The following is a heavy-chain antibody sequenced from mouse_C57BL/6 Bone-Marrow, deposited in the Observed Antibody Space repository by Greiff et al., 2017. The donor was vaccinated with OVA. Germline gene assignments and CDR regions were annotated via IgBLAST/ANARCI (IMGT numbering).Heavy chain of an antibody. D-gene: IGHD1-1*01. CDR1: GYAFSSSW. Sequence: VQLQQSGPELVKPGASVKISCKASGYAFSSSWMNWVKQRPGKGLEWIGRIYPGDGDTNYNGKFKGKATLTADKSSSTAYMQLSSLTSEDSAVYFCASRGSSYAMDYWGQGTSVTVSS. CDR3: ASRGSSYAMDY. V-gene: IGHV1-82*01. CDR2: IYPGDGDT. J-gene: IGHJ4*01.